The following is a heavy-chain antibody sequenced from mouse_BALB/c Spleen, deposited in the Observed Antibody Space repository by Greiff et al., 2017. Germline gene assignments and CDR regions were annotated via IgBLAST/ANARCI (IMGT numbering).Heavy chain of an antibody. Sequence: EVQLQQSGPSLVKPSQTLSLTCSVTGDSITSGYWNWIRKFPGNKLEYMGYISYSGSTYYNPSLKSRISITRDTSKNQYYLQLNSVTTEDTATYYCASSDYDFDGWYFDVWGAGTTVTVSS. CDR1: GDSITSGY. J-gene: IGHJ1*01. CDR2: ISYSGST. V-gene: IGHV3-8*02. D-gene: IGHD2-4*01. CDR3: ASSDYDFDGWYFDV.